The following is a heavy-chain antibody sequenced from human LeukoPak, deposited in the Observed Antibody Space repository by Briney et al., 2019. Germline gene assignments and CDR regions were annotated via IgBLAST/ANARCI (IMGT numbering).Heavy chain of an antibody. D-gene: IGHD6-13*01. V-gene: IGHV4-34*01. Sequence: SETLSLTCAVYGGSFSGYYWSWIRQPPGKGLEWIGEINHSGSTNYNPSLKSRVTISVDTSKNQFSLKLSSVTAADTAVYYCARGYSSSWYEYYFDYWGQGTLVTVSS. CDR3: ARGYSSSWYEYYFDY. CDR1: GGSFSGYY. CDR2: INHSGST. J-gene: IGHJ4*02.